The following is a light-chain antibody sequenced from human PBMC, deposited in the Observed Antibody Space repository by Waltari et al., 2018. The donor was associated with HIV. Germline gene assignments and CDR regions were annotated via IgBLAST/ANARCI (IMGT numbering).Light chain of an antibody. CDR3: STWDDRLSDRV. CDR2: RNV. Sequence: SVLTQPPSASGTPGQRFTISCSGGSSNIGSNSVYWFPHLPGAAPKLLIYRNVQRPSGVPDLFSGSKSGSSASLAISGLRSEDEAVYYCSTWDDRLSDRVFGGGTKLTVL. J-gene: IGLJ3*02. CDR1: SSNIGSNS. V-gene: IGLV1-47*01.